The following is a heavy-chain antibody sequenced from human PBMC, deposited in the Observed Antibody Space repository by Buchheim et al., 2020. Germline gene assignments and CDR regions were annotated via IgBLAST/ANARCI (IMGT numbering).Heavy chain of an antibody. V-gene: IGHV3-33*01. CDR2: IWYDGSNK. Sequence: QVQLVESGGGVVQPGRSPRLSCAASGFTFSSYGMHWVRQAPGKGLEWVAVIWYDGSNKYYADSVKGRFTISRDNSKNTLSLQMNSLRAEDTAVYYCARGPLGYDFWSGYYPGYYYYMDVWGKGTT. D-gene: IGHD3-3*01. CDR3: ARGPLGYDFWSGYYPGYYYYMDV. CDR1: GFTFSSYG. J-gene: IGHJ6*03.